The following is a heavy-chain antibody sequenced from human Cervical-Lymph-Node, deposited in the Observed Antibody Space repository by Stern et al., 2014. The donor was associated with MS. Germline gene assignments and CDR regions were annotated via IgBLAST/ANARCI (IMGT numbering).Heavy chain of an antibody. CDR3: TRGGDFDAFDI. Sequence: QVQLVQSGAEVKKPGASMNVSCKALAYTFTGYYIHWVRQAPGQGLEWLGRVTPNTGGTSYAQKFQGRVTMTSDTSISAAYLELTRLTSDDTAVFYCTRGGDFDAFDIWGQGTMVTVSS. V-gene: IGHV1-2*06. J-gene: IGHJ3*02. CDR1: AYTFTGYY. D-gene: IGHD2-21*02. CDR2: VTPNTGGT.